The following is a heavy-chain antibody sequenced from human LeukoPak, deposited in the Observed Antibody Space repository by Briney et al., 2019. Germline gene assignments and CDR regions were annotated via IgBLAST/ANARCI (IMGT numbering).Heavy chain of an antibody. CDR2: IYYSGST. CDR1: GGSISSYY. J-gene: IGHJ3*02. Sequence: SETLFLTCTVSGGSISSYYWSWIRQPPGKGLEWIGYIYYSGSTNYNPSLKSRVTISVDTSKNQFSPKLSSVTAADTAVYYCARSDAFDIWGQGTMVTVSS. V-gene: IGHV4-59*01. CDR3: ARSDAFDI.